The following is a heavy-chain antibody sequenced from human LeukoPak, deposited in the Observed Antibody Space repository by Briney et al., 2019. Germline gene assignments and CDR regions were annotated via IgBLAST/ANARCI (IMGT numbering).Heavy chain of an antibody. CDR1: GFTFSNYW. V-gene: IGHV3-7*01. CDR3: GRVARGNYYHFAS. Sequence: PGGSLRLSCAASGFTFSNYWMSWVRQAPGKGLEWVANIDQDGSVKYYLDSEKCRFHISRHNAKTSLYLQMNSLRAEDTAVYYCGRVARGNYYHFASWGQGTLVTVSS. D-gene: IGHD1-26*01. J-gene: IGHJ4*02. CDR2: IDQDGSVK.